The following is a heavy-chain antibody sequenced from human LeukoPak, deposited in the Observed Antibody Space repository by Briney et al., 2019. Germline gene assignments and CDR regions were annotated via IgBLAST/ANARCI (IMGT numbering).Heavy chain of an antibody. CDR1: DFTFRSNA. D-gene: IGHD2-2*01. CDR2: ISGSGGGT. CDR3: AKGGVSRGIVIVPPAVPPDS. J-gene: IGHJ4*02. V-gene: IGHV3-23*01. Sequence: QPGGSLLLSCAARDFTFRSNAMSCVRQPPGKGLEWVSVISGSGGGTYYADSVKGRFTISRDNSKNTLYLQMNSLRAEDTAVYYCAKGGVSRGIVIVPPAVPPDSWGQGTLVTVSS.